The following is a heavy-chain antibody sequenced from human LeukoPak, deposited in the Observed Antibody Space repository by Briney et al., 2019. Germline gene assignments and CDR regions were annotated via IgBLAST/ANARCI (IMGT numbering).Heavy chain of an antibody. CDR3: AKDSSVPYGITD. D-gene: IGHD4-17*01. J-gene: IGHJ4*02. V-gene: IGHV3-21*04. CDR2: ISSSSSYI. CDR1: GFTFSSYS. Sequence: GGSLRLSCAASGFTFSSYSMNWVRQAPGKGLEWVSSISSSSSYIFYADSVKGRFTISRDNSKNTLSLQMNSLRAEDTALYYCAKDSSVPYGITDWGQGTLVTVSS.